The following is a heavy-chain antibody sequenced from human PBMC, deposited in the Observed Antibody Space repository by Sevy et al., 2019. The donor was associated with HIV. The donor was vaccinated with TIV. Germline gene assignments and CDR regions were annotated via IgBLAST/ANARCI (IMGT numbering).Heavy chain of an antibody. V-gene: IGHV3-30-3*01. CDR1: GFTFSSYA. CDR3: ARDMPIGDYYYGMDV. J-gene: IGHJ6*02. CDR2: ISYDGSNK. Sequence: GGSLRLSCAASGFTFSSYAMHWVRQAPGKGLEWVAVISYDGSNKYYADSVKGRLTISRDNSKNTLYLQMNSLRAEDTAVYYCARDMPIGDYYYGMDVWGQGTTVTVSS. D-gene: IGHD2-2*01.